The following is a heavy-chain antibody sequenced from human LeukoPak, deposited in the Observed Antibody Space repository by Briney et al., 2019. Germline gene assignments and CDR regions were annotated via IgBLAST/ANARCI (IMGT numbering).Heavy chain of an antibody. V-gene: IGHV4-30-4*08. Sequence: SETLSLTCAVYGGSFSGYYWSWIRQPPGKGPEWIGYIYYSGNTYYNPSLKSRVTISVDTSKKQFSLKLYSMTAADTAVYYCARATITMAIGVPADAFDIWGQGTMVTVSS. CDR3: ARATITMAIGVPADAFDI. CDR2: IYYSGNT. D-gene: IGHD5-24*01. CDR1: GGSFSGYY. J-gene: IGHJ3*02.